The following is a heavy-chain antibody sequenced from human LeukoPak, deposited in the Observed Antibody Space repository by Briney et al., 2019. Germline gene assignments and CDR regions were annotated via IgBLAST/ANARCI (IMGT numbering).Heavy chain of an antibody. CDR1: GYSISSGYY. V-gene: IGHV4-38-2*02. J-gene: IGHJ5*02. D-gene: IGHD3-10*01. CDR3: ARDSGTTGEVKFDP. Sequence: TSETLSLTCTVSGYSISSGYYWGWIRQPPGKGLEWIGSIYHSGSTYYNPSLKSRVTISVDTSKNQFSLKLSSVTAADTAVYYCARDSGTTGEVKFDPWGQGMLVTVSS. CDR2: IYHSGST.